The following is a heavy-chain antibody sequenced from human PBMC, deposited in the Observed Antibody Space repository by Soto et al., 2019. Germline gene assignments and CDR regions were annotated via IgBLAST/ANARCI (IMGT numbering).Heavy chain of an antibody. J-gene: IGHJ4*02. CDR2: ISSSGSTI. V-gene: IGHV3-11*01. CDR3: ARDADGYSVFDY. CDR1: GFTFSDYY. D-gene: IGHD4-4*01. Sequence: PGGSLRLSCAASGFTFSDYYMGWIRQAPGKGPGGVSYISSSGSTIYYAATVKGRSTISRDNAKNSLYLQMNSLRAEDTAVYYCARDADGYSVFDYWGQGTLVTVSS.